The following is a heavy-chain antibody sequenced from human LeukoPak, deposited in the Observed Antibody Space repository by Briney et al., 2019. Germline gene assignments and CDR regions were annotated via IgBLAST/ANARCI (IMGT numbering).Heavy chain of an antibody. V-gene: IGHV4-4*07. CDR3: ARDPPGYYYYMDV. J-gene: IGHJ6*03. Sequence: SETLSLTCTVSGGSISSYYWNWIRQPAGKGLEWIGRIYASGSTNYNPSLKSRVTMSVDTSKNQFSLKLSPVTAADTAVYYCARDPPGYYYYMDVWGKGTTVTVSS. CDR2: IYASGST. CDR1: GGSISSYY.